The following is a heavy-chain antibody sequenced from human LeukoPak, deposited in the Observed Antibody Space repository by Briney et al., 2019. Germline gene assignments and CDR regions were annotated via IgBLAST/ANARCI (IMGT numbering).Heavy chain of an antibody. D-gene: IGHD2-2*01. Sequence: GESLKSSFKGSGYSFTSYWISWVRQMPGKGLEWMGRIDPSDSYTNYSPSFQGHVTISADKSISTAYLQSSSLKASDTAMYYCARHCSSTSCYGGGWDFDYWGQGTLVTVSS. CDR1: GYSFTSYW. CDR3: ARHCSSTSCYGGGWDFDY. J-gene: IGHJ4*02. CDR2: IDPSDSYT. V-gene: IGHV5-10-1*01.